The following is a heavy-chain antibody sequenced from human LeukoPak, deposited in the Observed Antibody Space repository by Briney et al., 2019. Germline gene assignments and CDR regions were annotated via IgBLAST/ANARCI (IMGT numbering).Heavy chain of an antibody. V-gene: IGHV3-30*02. D-gene: IGHD5-12*01. Sequence: GGSLRLSCAASGFTFTSYGIHWVRQAPGKGLEWVAFIRYGGSKKYYADSVKGRFTISRDNSKNTLYLQMNSLRAEDTAVYYCAKDVDRAEGAFDIWGQGTMVTVSS. CDR1: GFTFTSYG. J-gene: IGHJ3*02. CDR3: AKDVDRAEGAFDI. CDR2: IRYGGSKK.